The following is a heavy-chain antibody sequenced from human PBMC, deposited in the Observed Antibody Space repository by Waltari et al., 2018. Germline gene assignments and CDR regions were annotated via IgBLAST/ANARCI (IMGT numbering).Heavy chain of an antibody. CDR3: ARDYQYANDC. J-gene: IGHJ4*02. CDR2: IYTGGSA. V-gene: IGHV3-66*01. CDR1: GFNVSTYY. Sequence: DVQLVESGGRLVQPGGSLSLSCAASGFNVSTYYINWVRQSPGKGLEWVSVIYTGGSAYHADSVNGRFTVSRDISKNTLYLHMDSLRADDTAVYYCARDYQYANDCWGQGTLVTVSS.